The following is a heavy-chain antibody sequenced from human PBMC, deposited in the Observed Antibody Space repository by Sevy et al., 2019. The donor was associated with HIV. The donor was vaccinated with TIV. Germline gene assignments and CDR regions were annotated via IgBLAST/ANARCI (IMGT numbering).Heavy chain of an antibody. V-gene: IGHV3-11*04. CDR1: GFSFSDYD. CDR2: ISFNGSHV. CDR3: AREGPVGVMDV. D-gene: IGHD2-2*01. J-gene: IGHJ6*03. Sequence: GGSLRLSCAASGFSFSDYDMSWVRLSPGKGLEWVLYISFNGSHVYYILAMKGRFTISRDNGRNSLYLQMNNLRVDDTSVYFCAREGPVGVMDVWGKGTTVTVSS.